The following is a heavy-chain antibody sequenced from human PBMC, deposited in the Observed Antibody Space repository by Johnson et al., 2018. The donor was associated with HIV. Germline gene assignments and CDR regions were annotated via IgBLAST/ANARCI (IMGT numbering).Heavy chain of an antibody. Sequence: MQLVESGGGVVQPGRSLRLSCAASGFTFSSYAMHWVRQAPGKGLEWVAVISYDGSNKYYADSVKGRFTISRDNSKNTLYLQMNSLRAEDTAVYYCTKGKIGGGSYSAPDAFDMWGQGTMVTVAS. CDR2: ISYDGSNK. J-gene: IGHJ3*02. V-gene: IGHV3-30*04. CDR3: TKGKIGGGSYSAPDAFDM. CDR1: GFTFSSYA. D-gene: IGHD3-10*01.